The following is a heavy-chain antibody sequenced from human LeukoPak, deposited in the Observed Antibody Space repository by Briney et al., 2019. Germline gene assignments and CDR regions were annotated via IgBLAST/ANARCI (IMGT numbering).Heavy chain of an antibody. D-gene: IGHD3-10*01. V-gene: IGHV1-18*01. Sequence: ASVKVSCKAAGYIFTSYVISWVRQTPGQGRELRGWISAYNGNTNYAQKMQGRATMSTDTSTSAAHMELRSVRSDDTAVYYCARLKPRGVSLWFRVDPWGQGTLVTVSS. CDR2: ISAYNGNT. J-gene: IGHJ5*02. CDR3: ARLKPRGVSLWFRVDP. CDR1: GYIFTSYV.